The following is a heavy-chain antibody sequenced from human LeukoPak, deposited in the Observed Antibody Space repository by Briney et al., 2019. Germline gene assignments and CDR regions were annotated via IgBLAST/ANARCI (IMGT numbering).Heavy chain of an antibody. D-gene: IGHD3-22*01. CDR2: ISGSGGST. V-gene: IGHV3-23*01. J-gene: IGHJ4*02. Sequence: PGGSLRLSCAASGFTFSSYAMSWVRQAPGKGLAWVSAISGSGGSTYYADSVKGRFTISRDNSKNTLYLQMNSLRAEDTAVYYCAKEEPYYYDSSGYYDYWGQGTLVTVSS. CDR1: GFTFSSYA. CDR3: AKEEPYYYDSSGYYDY.